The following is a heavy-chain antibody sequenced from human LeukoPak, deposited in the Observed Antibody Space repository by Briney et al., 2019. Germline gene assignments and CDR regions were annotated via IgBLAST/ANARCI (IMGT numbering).Heavy chain of an antibody. D-gene: IGHD6-19*01. V-gene: IGHV1-69*02. CDR3: ARVSDSGWSTGYYFDY. Sequence: SVKVSCKASGGTFSSYTISWVRQAPGQGLEWMGRIIPILGIANYAQKFQGRVTITADKSTSTAYMELSSLRSEDTAVYYCARVSDSGWSTGYYFDYWGQGTLVIVSS. CDR1: GGTFSSYT. CDR2: IIPILGIA. J-gene: IGHJ4*02.